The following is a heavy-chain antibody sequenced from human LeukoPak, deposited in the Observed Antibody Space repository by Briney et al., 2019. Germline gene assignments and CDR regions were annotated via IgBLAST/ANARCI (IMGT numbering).Heavy chain of an antibody. Sequence: KPSDTLSLTCTVSGRSISSSSYYWRWIRQPPGKGLEWIVRIYYSGSTYHNQSPKRRVTISVDPSKNQCSLKLSSVTAADTAVYYCSAAAGIKEWGQGTLVTVSS. D-gene: IGHD6-13*01. CDR1: GRSISSSSYY. J-gene: IGHJ4*02. V-gene: IGHV4-39*07. CDR2: IYYSGST. CDR3: SAAAGIKE.